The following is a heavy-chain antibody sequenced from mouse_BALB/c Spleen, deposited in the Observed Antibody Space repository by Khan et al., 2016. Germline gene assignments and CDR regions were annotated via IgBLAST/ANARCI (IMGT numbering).Heavy chain of an antibody. CDR2: ISSGGSYT. CDR1: GFTFSSYG. Sequence: EVELVESGGDLVKPGGSLKLSCAASGFTFSSYGMSWVRQTPDKRLEWVATISSGGSYTYYPDSVKGRIPISRNNTKHTMYLQMSSLKSEDTGMYYGGRDGNYWLAYWGQGTLVTVSA. V-gene: IGHV5-6*01. J-gene: IGHJ3*01. CDR3: GRDGNYWLAY. D-gene: IGHD2-1*01.